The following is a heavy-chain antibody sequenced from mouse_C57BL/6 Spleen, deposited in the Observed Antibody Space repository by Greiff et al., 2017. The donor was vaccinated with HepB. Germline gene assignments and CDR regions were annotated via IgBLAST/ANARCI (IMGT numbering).Heavy chain of an antibody. CDR2: IYPGDGDT. D-gene: IGHD2-5*01. V-gene: IGHV1-80*01. Sequence: QVHVKQSGAELVKPGASVKISCKASGYAFSSYWMNWVKQRPGKGLEWIGQIYPGDGDTNYNGKFKGKATLTADKSSSTAYMQLSSLTSEDSAVYFCARGSNSGYFDVWGTGTTVTVSS. CDR1: GYAFSSYW. J-gene: IGHJ1*03. CDR3: ARGSNSGYFDV.